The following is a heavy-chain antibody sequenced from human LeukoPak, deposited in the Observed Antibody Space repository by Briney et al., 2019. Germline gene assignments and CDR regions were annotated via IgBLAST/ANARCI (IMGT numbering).Heavy chain of an antibody. J-gene: IGHJ6*02. Sequence: GGSLRLSCAASGFTFSSYAMSWVRQAPGKGLEWVSAISGSGDSTYYADSVKGRFTISRDNSKNTLYLQMNSLKTEDTAMYYCARHVEPYYYYAMDVWGQGTTVTVS. V-gene: IGHV3-23*01. CDR2: ISGSGDST. CDR3: ARHVEPYYYYAMDV. D-gene: IGHD5-24*01. CDR1: GFTFSSYA.